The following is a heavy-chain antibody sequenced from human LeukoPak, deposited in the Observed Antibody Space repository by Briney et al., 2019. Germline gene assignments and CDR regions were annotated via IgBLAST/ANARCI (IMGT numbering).Heavy chain of an antibody. CDR1: GYTFTGYY. CDR3: AREVGYNFNY. D-gene: IGHD5-24*01. Sequence: ASVKVSCKASGYTFTGYYMHWVRQAPGQGLEWMGWINPNSGGTNYAQNFQGRVTMTRDTSISTAYMELSSLRSDDTAVYYCAREVGYNFNYWGQGTLVTVSS. CDR2: INPNSGGT. J-gene: IGHJ4*02. V-gene: IGHV1-2*02.